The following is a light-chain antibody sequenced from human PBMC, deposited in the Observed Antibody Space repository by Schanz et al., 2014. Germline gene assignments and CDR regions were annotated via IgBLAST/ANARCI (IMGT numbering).Light chain of an antibody. CDR2: STT. J-gene: IGLJ2*01. V-gene: IGLV7-43*01. Sequence: QTVVTQEASLTVSPGGTVTLTCASSTGPVTSGHYANWFQQKPGQAPRALIYSTTNKRTWTPARFSGSLVGGKAALTLSGVQHEDEADYSCLLKFGGVQVFGGGTKLTVL. CDR1: TGPVTSGHY. CDR3: LLKFGGVQV.